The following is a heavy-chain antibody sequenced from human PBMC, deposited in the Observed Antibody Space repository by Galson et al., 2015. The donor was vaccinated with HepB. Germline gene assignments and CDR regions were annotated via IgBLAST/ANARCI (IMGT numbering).Heavy chain of an antibody. V-gene: IGHV3-21*04. Sequence: SLKLSCTASGFTFSSYSMNWVRQAPGQGLEWVSSISSSSSYISYADAVKGRFTFSRDNAKISLYLQMNSLRAEDTAVYYCARDLDDYVWGSYRLYYYYGRDVWGQGTPVTVSS. J-gene: IGHJ6*02. CDR1: GFTFSSYS. CDR3: ARDLDDYVWGSYRLYYYYGRDV. CDR2: ISSSSSYI. D-gene: IGHD3-16*01.